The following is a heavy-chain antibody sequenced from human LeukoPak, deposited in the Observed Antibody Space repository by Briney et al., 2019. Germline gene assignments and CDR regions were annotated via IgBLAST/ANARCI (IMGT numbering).Heavy chain of an antibody. CDR2: ISSSGSTI. V-gene: IGHV3-48*03. Sequence: GGSLRLSCAASGFTFSSYEVNGVRQAPGKGLERFSYISSSGSTIYYADSVKGRFTISRDNAKNSLYLQMNSLRAEDTAVYYCAELGITMIGGVWGKGTTVTISS. J-gene: IGHJ6*04. D-gene: IGHD3-10*02. CDR1: GFTFSSYE. CDR3: AELGITMIGGV.